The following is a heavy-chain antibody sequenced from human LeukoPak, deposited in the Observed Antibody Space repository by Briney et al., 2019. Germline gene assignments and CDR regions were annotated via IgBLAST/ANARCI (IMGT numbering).Heavy chain of an antibody. J-gene: IGHJ4*02. V-gene: IGHV1-69*05. Sequence: GDSVKVSCKASGYTFTSYAISWVRQAPGQGLEWMGGIIPIFGTANYAQNFRDRLTITRSTSMSTAYMELTSLRSRDTAVYYCARADSPGASFHYWGQGTLVTVSS. CDR2: IIPIFGTA. D-gene: IGHD1-26*01. CDR3: ARADSPGASFHY. CDR1: GYTFTSYA.